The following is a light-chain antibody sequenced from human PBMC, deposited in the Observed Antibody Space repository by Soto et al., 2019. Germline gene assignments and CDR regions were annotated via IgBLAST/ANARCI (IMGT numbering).Light chain of an antibody. CDR1: SSDVGGYNY. V-gene: IGLV2-14*01. Sequence: QYALTQPASVSGSPGQSITISCTGTSSDVGGYNYVSWYQQHPGKAPKLMIYEVSNRPSGVSNRFSGSKSGNTASLTISGLQAEDDADYYCSSYTSSSIPYVFGTGTKLTVL. CDR2: EVS. J-gene: IGLJ1*01. CDR3: SSYTSSSIPYV.